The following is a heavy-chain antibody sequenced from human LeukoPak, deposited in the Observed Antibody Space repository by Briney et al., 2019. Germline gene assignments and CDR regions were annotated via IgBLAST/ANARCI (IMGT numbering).Heavy chain of an antibody. V-gene: IGHV4-34*01. D-gene: IGHD4-17*01. CDR1: GGSFSGYY. J-gene: IGHJ4*02. Sequence: SETLSLTCAVYGGSFSGYYWSWIRQPPGKGLEWIGEINHSGSTNYNPSLKSRVTISVDTSKNQFSLKRSSVTAADTAVYYCARGRRWTVPYFDYWGQGTLVTVSS. CDR2: INHSGST. CDR3: ARGRRWTVPYFDY.